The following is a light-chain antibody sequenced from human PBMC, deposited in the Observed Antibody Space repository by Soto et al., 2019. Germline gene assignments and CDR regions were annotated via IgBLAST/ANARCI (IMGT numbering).Light chain of an antibody. J-gene: IGKJ2*01. CDR1: QSISSY. CDR2: AAS. Sequence: DIRMTQSPSSLSASVGDRVIITCRASQSISSYLNWYQQKPGKAPKLLVSAASTLQSGVPSRFSGSGSGTDFTLTISSLQPEDFATYYCQQSYSAPYTFGQGTNLGI. V-gene: IGKV1-39*01. CDR3: QQSYSAPYT.